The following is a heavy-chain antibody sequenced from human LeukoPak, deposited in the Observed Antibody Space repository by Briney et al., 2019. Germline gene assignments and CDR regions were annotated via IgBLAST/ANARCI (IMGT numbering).Heavy chain of an antibody. CDR2: LWYDGSNE. Sequence: GGSLRFCCAASGFTFRNYGMRVVRQAPGKGLGWGVVLWYDGSNEYYVDSVKGRFTISRDNSKNTLYLQMNSLRAEDTAVYFCARDFRGRRGFMTTVFRGYCYGMDAWGQGTTVTVSS. D-gene: IGHD4-17*01. CDR3: ARDFRGRRGFMTTVFRGYCYGMDA. V-gene: IGHV3-33*01. CDR1: GFTFRNYG. J-gene: IGHJ6*02.